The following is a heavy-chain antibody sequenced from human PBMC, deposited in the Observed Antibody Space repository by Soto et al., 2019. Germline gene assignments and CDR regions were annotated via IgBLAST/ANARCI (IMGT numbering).Heavy chain of an antibody. J-gene: IGHJ6*02. CDR3: ARDSYDFWSGYYRDYYYYGMDV. D-gene: IGHD3-3*01. V-gene: IGHV4-34*01. CDR2: INHSGST. Sequence: PSETLSLTCAVYGGSFSGYYWSWIRQPPGKGLEWIGEINHSGSTNYNPSLKSRVTISVDTSKNQFSLKLSSVTAADTAVYYCARDSYDFWSGYYRDYYYYGMDVWGQGTTVTVSS. CDR1: GGSFSGYY.